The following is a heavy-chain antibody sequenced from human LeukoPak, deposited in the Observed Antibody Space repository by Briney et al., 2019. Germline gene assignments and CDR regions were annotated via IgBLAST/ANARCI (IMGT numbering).Heavy chain of an antibody. CDR1: GFTFTHYA. CDR3: ARAPPMVAKYYFDY. V-gene: IGHV1-69*13. J-gene: IGHJ4*02. D-gene: IGHD5-12*01. CDR2: IIPIFGTA. Sequence: ASVTVSCTASGFTFTHYAFSWVRQAPGQGLEWMGGIIPIFGTANYAQKFQGRVTITADESTSTAYMELSSLRSEDTAVYYCARAPPMVAKYYFDYWGQGTLVTVSS.